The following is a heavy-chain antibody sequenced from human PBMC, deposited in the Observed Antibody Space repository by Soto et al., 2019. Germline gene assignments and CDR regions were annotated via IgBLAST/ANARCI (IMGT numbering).Heavy chain of an antibody. CDR3: ARDPSWGSYYYGMDV. V-gene: IGHV3-48*02. D-gene: IGHD1-26*01. Sequence: EVQLVESGGGLVQPGGSLRLSCAASGFTFSSYSMNWVRQAPGKGLEWVSYISSSSSTIYYADSVKGRFTISRDNAKNSLYLQMNSLRDEDTAVYYCARDPSWGSYYYGMDVWGQGTTVTVSS. J-gene: IGHJ6*02. CDR1: GFTFSSYS. CDR2: ISSSSSTI.